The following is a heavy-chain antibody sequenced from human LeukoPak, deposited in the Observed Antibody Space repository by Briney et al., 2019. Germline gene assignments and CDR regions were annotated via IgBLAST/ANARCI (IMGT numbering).Heavy chain of an antibody. J-gene: IGHJ6*04. Sequence: SETLSLTCSVSGGCLNGHYCGWIRQPPGKGLECIGYSHSSEGTALNASLKSRLTISLDTSKNQFSLTLSFVTAADTAVYFCARHVYGEGMVVWGKGTTVTVSS. CDR3: ARHVYGEGMVV. CDR1: GGCLNGHY. D-gene: IGHD4-17*01. CDR2: SHSSEGT. V-gene: IGHV4-59*08.